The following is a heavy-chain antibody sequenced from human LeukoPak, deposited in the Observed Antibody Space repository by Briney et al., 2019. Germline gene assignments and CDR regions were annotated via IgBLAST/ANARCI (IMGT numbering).Heavy chain of an antibody. J-gene: IGHJ4*02. CDR2: ITSDGSST. D-gene: IGHD2-21*02. V-gene: IGHV3-74*01. CDR1: GFTFSSYW. CDR3: ARNPSCGGGCYSLDY. Sequence: GGSLRLSCAASGFTFSSYWMHWVRQAPGKGLVWVSRITSDGSSTTYADSVKGRFTISRDNAKNTLYLQMNSLRAEDTAVYYCARNPSCGGGCYSLDYWGQGTLVTVSS.